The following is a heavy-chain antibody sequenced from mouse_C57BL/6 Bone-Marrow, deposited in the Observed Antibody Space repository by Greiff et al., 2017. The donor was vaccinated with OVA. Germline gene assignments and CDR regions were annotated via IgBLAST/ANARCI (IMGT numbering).Heavy chain of an antibody. D-gene: IGHD1-1*01. CDR1: GFTFSDYG. V-gene: IGHV5-17*01. J-gene: IGHJ2*01. CDR2: ISSGSSTI. CDR3: ARPGYYYGSRGAVDY. Sequence: DVMLVESGGGLVKPGGSLKLSCAASGFTFSDYGMHWVRQAPEKGLEWVAYISSGSSTIYYADTVKGRFTIPRDNAKNTLFLQMTSLRSEDTAMYYCARPGYYYGSRGAVDYWGQGTTLTVSS.